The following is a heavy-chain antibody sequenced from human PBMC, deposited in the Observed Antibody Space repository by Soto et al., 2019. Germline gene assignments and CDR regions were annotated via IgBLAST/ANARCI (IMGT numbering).Heavy chain of an antibody. CDR2: ISAYNGNT. J-gene: IGHJ4*02. Sequence: QVQLVQCAAEVKKPGASVRVSCKASGYTFTSYGISWVRQAPGQGLEWMGWISAYNGNTKYAQKLQGRVTMTTDTSTSTADMKLRSLRSDDTAVYYCAREPNYFDYWGQGTLVTVSS. V-gene: IGHV1-18*01. CDR3: AREPNYFDY. CDR1: GYTFTSYG.